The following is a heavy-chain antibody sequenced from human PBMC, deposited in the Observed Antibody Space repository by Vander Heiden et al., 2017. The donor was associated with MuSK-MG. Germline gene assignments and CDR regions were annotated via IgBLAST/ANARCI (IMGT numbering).Heavy chain of an antibody. CDR1: GGSISSGGYY. CDR3: ARLDYCGGDCYSSPKYYFDY. V-gene: IGHV4-31*03. CDR2: IYYSGST. D-gene: IGHD2-21*02. Sequence: QVQLQESCPGLVKPSPTLSLTCTVSGGSISSGGYYWSWISQPQGKGLEWIGYIYYSGSTYYNPSLKSRITISVDTSRNQFSLKLSSVTAADTAVYYCARLDYCGGDCYSSPKYYFDYWGQGTLVTVSS. J-gene: IGHJ4*02.